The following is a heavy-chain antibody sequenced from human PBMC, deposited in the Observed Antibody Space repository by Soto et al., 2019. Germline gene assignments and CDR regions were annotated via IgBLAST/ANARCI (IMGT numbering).Heavy chain of an antibody. D-gene: IGHD2-15*01. CDR3: ARGVVVVVAATNYYYGMDV. CDR1: GYTFTSYG. Sequence: ASVKVSCKASGYTFTSYGISWVRQAPGQGLEWMGWISAYNGNTNYARKLQGRVTMTTDTSTSTAYMELRSLRSDDTAVYYCARGVVVVVAATNYYYGMDVWGQGTTVTVSS. CDR2: ISAYNGNT. V-gene: IGHV1-18*01. J-gene: IGHJ6*02.